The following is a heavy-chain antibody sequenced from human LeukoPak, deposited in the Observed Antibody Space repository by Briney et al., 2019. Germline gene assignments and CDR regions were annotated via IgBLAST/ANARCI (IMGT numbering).Heavy chain of an antibody. Sequence: SGGSLRLSCAASGFTFSSYGMHWVRQAPGKGLEWVAVIWYDGSNKYYADSVKGRFTISRDNSKNTLYLQMNSLRAEDTAVYYCAREIPGGSGWLYYYYGMDVWGQGTTVTVSS. CDR2: IWYDGSNK. CDR1: GFTFSSYG. J-gene: IGHJ6*02. D-gene: IGHD6-19*01. CDR3: AREIPGGSGWLYYYYGMDV. V-gene: IGHV3-33*01.